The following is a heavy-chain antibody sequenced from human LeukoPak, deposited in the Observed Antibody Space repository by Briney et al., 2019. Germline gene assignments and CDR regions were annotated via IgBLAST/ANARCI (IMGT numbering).Heavy chain of an antibody. CDR1: GFTFSSYG. J-gene: IGHJ4*02. V-gene: IGHV3-33*01. CDR3: AREENWNYALT. Sequence: PGGSLRLSCAASGFTFSSYGMHWVRQAPGKGLEWVALIRHDGGDKFYADSVKGRFTVSRDNSKNTLYLQMSSLRAEDTAVYFCAREENWNYALTWGRGTLVTVSS. CDR2: IRHDGGDK. D-gene: IGHD1-7*01.